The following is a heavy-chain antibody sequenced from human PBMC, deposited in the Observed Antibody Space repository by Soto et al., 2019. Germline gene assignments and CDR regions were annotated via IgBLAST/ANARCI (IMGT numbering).Heavy chain of an antibody. Sequence: PSETLSLTCTVSGGSISSGGYYWSWIRQHPGKGLEWIGYIYYSGSTYYNPSLKSRVTISVDTSKNQFSLKLSSVTAADTAVYYCARGHPYYDFWSGYRGYYYMDVWGKGTTVTVSS. J-gene: IGHJ6*03. CDR3: ARGHPYYDFWSGYRGYYYMDV. D-gene: IGHD3-3*01. CDR2: IYYSGST. CDR1: GGSISSGGYY. V-gene: IGHV4-31*03.